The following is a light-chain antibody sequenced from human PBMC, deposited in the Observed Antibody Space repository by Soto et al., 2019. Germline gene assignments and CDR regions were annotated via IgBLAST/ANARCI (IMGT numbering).Light chain of an antibody. CDR2: KAS. Sequence: DIQMTQSPSTLSASVGDRVTITCRARQSISSWLAWYQQKPGKAPKLLIYKASSLESGVPSRFSGSGSGTEFTLTICSLQPDDFATYYCQQYNSYPWTFGQGTKV. CDR3: QQYNSYPWT. V-gene: IGKV1-5*03. J-gene: IGKJ1*01. CDR1: QSISSW.